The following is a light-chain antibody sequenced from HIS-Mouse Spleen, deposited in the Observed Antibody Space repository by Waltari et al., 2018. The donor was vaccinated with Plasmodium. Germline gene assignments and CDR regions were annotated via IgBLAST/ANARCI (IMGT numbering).Light chain of an antibody. V-gene: IGLV3-10*01. CDR2: EDS. CDR3: YSTDSSGNHRV. CDR1: ALPKKY. J-gene: IGLJ3*02. Sequence: SYALPHPPSVSVSPGQTASITCSGDALPKKYAYWYQQKSGQAPVLVIYEDSKRPSGIPERFSGSSSGTMATLTISGAQVEDEADYYCYSTDSSGNHRVFGGGTKLTVL.